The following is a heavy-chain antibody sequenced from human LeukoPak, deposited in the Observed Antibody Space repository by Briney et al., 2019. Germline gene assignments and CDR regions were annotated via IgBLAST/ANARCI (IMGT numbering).Heavy chain of an antibody. Sequence: PSETLSLTCAVYGGSFSGYCWSWIRQPPGKGLEWIGEINHSGSTNYNPSLKSRVTISVETSKNQFSLKLSSVTAADTAVYYCARTIAYGDYGSPFDYWGQGTLVTVSS. CDR2: INHSGST. J-gene: IGHJ4*02. CDR1: GGSFSGYC. CDR3: ARTIAYGDYGSPFDY. V-gene: IGHV4-34*01. D-gene: IGHD4-17*01.